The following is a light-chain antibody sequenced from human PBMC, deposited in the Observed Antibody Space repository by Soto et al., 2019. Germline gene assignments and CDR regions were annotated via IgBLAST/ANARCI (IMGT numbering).Light chain of an antibody. CDR1: QSVSSSY. Sequence: PGERVTLSCRASQSVSSSYLTWYQQKPGQAPRLLIYGVSTRATSIPARFSGSGSGTDFTLTISSLQPEDFAVYYCQQDYTRFTFGPGTKVDIK. J-gene: IGKJ3*01. CDR3: QQDYTRFT. CDR2: GVS. V-gene: IGKV3D-7*01.